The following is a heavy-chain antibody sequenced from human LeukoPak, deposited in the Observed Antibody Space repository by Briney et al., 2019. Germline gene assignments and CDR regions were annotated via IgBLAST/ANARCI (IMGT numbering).Heavy chain of an antibody. V-gene: IGHV3-23*01. D-gene: IGHD2-15*01. CDR2: IVGSGGNT. CDR3: AKGFLASCSGTRCYPFDH. Sequence: GGSLRLSCAASGFTFSSYAMNWVRQTPGKGPEWVSSIVGSGGNTYHADSVKGRFTISRDNSENTVYMQMDSLRAEDTAVYYCAKGFLASCSGTRCYPFDHWGQGTPVTVSS. J-gene: IGHJ4*02. CDR1: GFTFSSYA.